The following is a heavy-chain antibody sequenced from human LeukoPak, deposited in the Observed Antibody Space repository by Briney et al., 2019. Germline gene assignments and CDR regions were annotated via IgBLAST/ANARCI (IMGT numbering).Heavy chain of an antibody. CDR3: AKRGVVIRVILVGFHKEAYYFDS. D-gene: IGHD3-22*01. V-gene: IGHV3-23*01. J-gene: IGHJ4*02. CDR1: GITVSNYG. Sequence: GGSLRLSCAVSGITVSNYGMSWVRQAPGKGLEWVAGISGSGGGTNYADSVKGRFTISRDNSKNTLYLQMNSLRAEDTAVYFCAKRGVVIRVILVGFHKEAYYFDSWGQGALVTVSS. CDR2: ISGSGGGT.